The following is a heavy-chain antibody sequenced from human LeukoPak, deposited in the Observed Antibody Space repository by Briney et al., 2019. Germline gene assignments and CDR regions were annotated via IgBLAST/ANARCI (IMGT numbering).Heavy chain of an antibody. V-gene: IGHV3-66*02. CDR1: GFTFSDYY. CDR2: IYSGGST. J-gene: IGHJ5*02. Sequence: PGGSLRLSCAASGFTFSDYYMSWIRQAPGKGLEWVSVIYSGGSTYYADSVKGRFTISRDNSKNTLYLQMNSLRAEDTAVYYCARDSSSWYRGGFDPWGQGTLVTVSS. D-gene: IGHD6-13*01. CDR3: ARDSSSWYRGGFDP.